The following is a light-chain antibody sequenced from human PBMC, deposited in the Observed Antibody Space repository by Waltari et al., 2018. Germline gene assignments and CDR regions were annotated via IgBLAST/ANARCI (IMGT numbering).Light chain of an antibody. Sequence: QSALTQPASVSGSPGQSITISCTGTSSAVGGYYYLSWYQQHPGKAPKLMISDVSNRPSGVSNRFSGSKSGNTASLTISGLQAEDGADYYCSSYTSSSTLWVFGGGTKLTVL. J-gene: IGLJ3*02. CDR3: SSYTSSSTLWV. CDR1: SSAVGGYYY. V-gene: IGLV2-14*03. CDR2: DVS.